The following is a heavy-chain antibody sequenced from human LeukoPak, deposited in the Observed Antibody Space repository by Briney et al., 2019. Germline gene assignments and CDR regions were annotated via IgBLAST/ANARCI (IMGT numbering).Heavy chain of an antibody. V-gene: IGHV1-69*04. CDR1: GGTFSSYA. CDR2: IIPILGIA. D-gene: IGHD4-17*01. Sequence: SVKVSCKASGGTFSSYAISWVRQAPGQGLEWMGKIIPILGIANNAQKFQVRVTITADKSTSTACMELSSLRSEDTAVYYCARAYLDGDYLSSWGQGTLVTVSS. J-gene: IGHJ5*02. CDR3: ARAYLDGDYLSS.